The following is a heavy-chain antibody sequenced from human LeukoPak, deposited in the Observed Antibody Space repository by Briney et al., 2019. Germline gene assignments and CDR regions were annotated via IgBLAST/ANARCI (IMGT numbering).Heavy chain of an antibody. Sequence: ASVKVSCKASGYTFTSYGISWVRQAPGQGLEWMGWISAYNGDTNYAQKLQGRVTMTTDTSTSTAYMELRSLRSDDTAVYYCARTDQNEHIPYYYDSSGIRRRYYYYYMDVWGKGTTVTVSS. CDR1: GYTFTSYG. CDR2: ISAYNGDT. J-gene: IGHJ6*03. CDR3: ARTDQNEHIPYYYDSSGIRRRYYYYYMDV. D-gene: IGHD3-22*01. V-gene: IGHV1-18*01.